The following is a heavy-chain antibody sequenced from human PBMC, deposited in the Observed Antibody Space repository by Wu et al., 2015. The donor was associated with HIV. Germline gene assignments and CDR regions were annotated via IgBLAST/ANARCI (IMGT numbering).Heavy chain of an antibody. CDR3: ARPGSPEYSSGWHDTNFDY. J-gene: IGHJ4*02. Sequence: QVQLVQSGAEVKKPGASVKVSCKASGYTFTGYYMHWVRQAPGQGLEWMGWINPNSGGTNYAQKFQGRVTMTRDTSISTAYMELSRLRSDDTAVYYCARPGSPEYSSGWHDTNFDYVGQGTLVTVSS. V-gene: IGHV1-2*02. D-gene: IGHD6-19*01. CDR1: GYTFTGYY. CDR2: INPNSGGT.